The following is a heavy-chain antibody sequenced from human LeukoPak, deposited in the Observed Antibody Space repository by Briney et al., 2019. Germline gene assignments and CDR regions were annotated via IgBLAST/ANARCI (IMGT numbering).Heavy chain of an antibody. Sequence: GESLQISCQGSGYSFTSYWIGWVRQMPGKGLEWMGIIYPGDSDTRYSPSFQGQVTISADKSISTAYLQWSGLKASDTAMYYCARMSRFYYYDSSGYFDYWGQGTLVTVSS. V-gene: IGHV5-51*01. CDR3: ARMSRFYYYDSSGYFDY. CDR1: GYSFTSYW. D-gene: IGHD3-22*01. CDR2: IYPGDSDT. J-gene: IGHJ4*02.